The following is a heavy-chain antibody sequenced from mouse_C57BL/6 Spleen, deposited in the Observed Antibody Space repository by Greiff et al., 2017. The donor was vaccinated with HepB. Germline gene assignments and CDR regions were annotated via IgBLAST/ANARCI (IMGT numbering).Heavy chain of an antibody. CDR2: IDPSDSET. Sequence: VQLQQPGAELVRPGSSVKLSCKASGYTFTSYWMHWVKQRPIQGLEWIGNIDPSDSETHYNQKFKDKATLTVDKSSSTAYMQLSSLTSEDSAVYYCARSPYYDGSSYRWYFDVWGTGTTVTVSS. J-gene: IGHJ1*03. V-gene: IGHV1-52*01. D-gene: IGHD1-1*01. CDR1: GYTFTSYW. CDR3: ARSPYYDGSSYRWYFDV.